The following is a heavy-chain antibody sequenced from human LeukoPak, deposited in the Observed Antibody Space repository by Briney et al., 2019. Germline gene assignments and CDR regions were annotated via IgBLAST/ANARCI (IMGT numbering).Heavy chain of an antibody. V-gene: IGHV1-69*04. CDR3: ARGGSSKLMGRFDP. CDR1: GGTFSSYA. Sequence: SVKVFCKASGGTFSSYAISWVRQAPGQGLEWMGRIIPILGIANYAQKFQGRVTITADKSTSTAYMELSSLRSEDTAVYYCARGGSSKLMGRFDPWGQGTLVTVSS. J-gene: IGHJ5*02. D-gene: IGHD2-8*01. CDR2: IIPILGIA.